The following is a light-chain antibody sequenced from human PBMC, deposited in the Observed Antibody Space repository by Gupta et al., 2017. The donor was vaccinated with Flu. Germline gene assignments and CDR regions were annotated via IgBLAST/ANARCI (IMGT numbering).Light chain of an antibody. CDR2: YKSDSDQ. CDR1: SGIDLGTYR. J-gene: IGLJ1*01. V-gene: IGLV5-45*02. Sequence: QAVLTQPSSLSASPGTSASPTCTFRSGIDLGTYRIYWYRQKPGSPPQYLLRYKSDSDQQQASGVPSRFSGSKDASANAGMLLISGLHSEDEADYYCIIWHNSAYVFGAGTKVTVL. CDR3: IIWHNSAYV.